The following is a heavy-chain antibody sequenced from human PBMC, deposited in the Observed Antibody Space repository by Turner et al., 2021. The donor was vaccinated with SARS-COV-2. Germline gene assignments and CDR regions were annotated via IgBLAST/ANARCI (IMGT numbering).Heavy chain of an antibody. CDR3: ATSTVAGTELNYYGMDV. CDR1: GCSISSSSYD. D-gene: IGHD6-13*01. V-gene: IGHV4-39*01. Sequence: QLQLQESCPGLVKPSATLSLTSPVSGCSISSSSYDWCWIRQPPGKGLEWLGSSYYSGSTDYNPSLKSRGTISVDTSKNQFSLKLSSVTAADTAVYYCATSTVAGTELNYYGMDVWGQGTTVTVSS. CDR2: SYYSGST. J-gene: IGHJ6*02.